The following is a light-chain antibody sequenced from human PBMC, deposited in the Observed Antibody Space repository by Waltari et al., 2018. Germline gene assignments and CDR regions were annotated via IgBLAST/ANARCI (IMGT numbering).Light chain of an antibody. CDR2: WTS. Sequence: DIVMTQSPDSLAVSLGESATINCKSSQSVLYSSNNKNYLAWYQQKPGQPPKLLMYWTSTRDSAVPDRFSGSESGTDFTLTISSLQAEDVAVYYCQPYYSTPPTFGQGTRLEIK. J-gene: IGKJ5*01. CDR3: QPYYSTPPT. CDR1: QSVLYSSNNKNY. V-gene: IGKV4-1*01.